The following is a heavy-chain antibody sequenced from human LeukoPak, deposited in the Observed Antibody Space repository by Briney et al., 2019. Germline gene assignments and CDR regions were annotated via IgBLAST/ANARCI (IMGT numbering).Heavy chain of an antibody. CDR3: ARDATHCSGGRCYDVFDS. V-gene: IGHV3-7*01. CDR2: IRRDGSEE. J-gene: IGHJ4*02. D-gene: IGHD2-15*01. Sequence: GVSLRLSCAASGFTFSSYSMNWVRQAPGKGLEWVANIRRDGSEEHYVDSVEGRFSISRDNAKNSLYLQMNSLRAEDTAVYYCARDATHCSGGRCYDVFDSWGQGTLVTVSS. CDR1: GFTFSSYS.